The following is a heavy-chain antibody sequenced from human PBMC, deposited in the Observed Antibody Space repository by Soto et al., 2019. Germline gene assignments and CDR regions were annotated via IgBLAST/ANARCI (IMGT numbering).Heavy chain of an antibody. CDR1: GYSFSSFW. J-gene: IGHJ6*02. D-gene: IGHD6-19*01. Sequence: GESLKISCKGSGYSFSSFWVAWVRQTPGKGLEWLGIIYPGDLDTRYTSSFQGHVIISADKSSNTVHLQWSSLKASDTAMYYCARSIAVTGTYFSGLDVWGQGTPVTVSS. CDR3: ARSIAVTGTYFSGLDV. V-gene: IGHV5-51*01. CDR2: IYPGDLDT.